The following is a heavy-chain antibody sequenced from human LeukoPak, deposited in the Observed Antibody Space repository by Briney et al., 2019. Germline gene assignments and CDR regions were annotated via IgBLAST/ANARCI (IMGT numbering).Heavy chain of an antibody. D-gene: IGHD3-22*01. Sequence: GGSLRLSCAASGFTVSSNYMSWVRQAPGKGLEWVSVIYSGGSTYYADSVKGRFTISRDNSKNTLYLQMNSLRAEDTAVYYCARDRMDYYDSSGYYSDYWGQGTLVTVSS. CDR2: IYSGGST. CDR1: GFTVSSNY. J-gene: IGHJ4*02. V-gene: IGHV3-66*01. CDR3: ARDRMDYYDSSGYYSDY.